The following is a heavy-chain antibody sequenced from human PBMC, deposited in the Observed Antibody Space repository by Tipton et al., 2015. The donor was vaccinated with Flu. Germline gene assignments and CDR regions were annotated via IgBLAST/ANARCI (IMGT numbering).Heavy chain of an antibody. CDR3: ASHVGTH. J-gene: IGHJ4*02. V-gene: IGHV3-7*01. Sequence: GSLRLSCVASGLTFTSYWMSWVRQAPGKGLEWVANIKGDGSEKYYVDSVKGRFTISRDNARNSLYLQMNSLSAEDTAVYYCASHVGTHWGQGTLVTVSS. D-gene: IGHD1-1*01. CDR2: IKGDGSEK. CDR1: GLTFTSYW.